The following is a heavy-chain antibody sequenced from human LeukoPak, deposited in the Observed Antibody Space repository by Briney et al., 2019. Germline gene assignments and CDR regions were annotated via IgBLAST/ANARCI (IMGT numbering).Heavy chain of an antibody. CDR1: GGSISSGGYS. V-gene: IGHV4-31*03. D-gene: IGHD2-2*01. J-gene: IGHJ4*02. Sequence: SQTLSLTCTVSGGSISSGGYSWSWVRQHPGKGLEWIGYIYYSGSTYYNPSLKSRVTISVDTSKNQFSLKLSSVTAADTAVYYCARGRRLAYLLLSRAFDYWGQGTLVTVSS. CDR2: IYYSGST. CDR3: ARGRRLAYLLLSRAFDY.